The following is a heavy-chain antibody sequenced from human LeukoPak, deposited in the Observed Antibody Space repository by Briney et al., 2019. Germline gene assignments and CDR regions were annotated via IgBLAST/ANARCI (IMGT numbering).Heavy chain of an antibody. CDR2: IIPIFGTA. CDR3: AREGDGYNSGWFDP. J-gene: IGHJ5*02. V-gene: IGHV1-69*05. Sequence: GASVKVSCKTSGYTFTVKFLHWLRQAPGQGLEWMGGIIPIFGTANYAQKFQGRVTITTDESTSTAYMELSSLRSEDTAVYYCAREGDGYNSGWFDPWGQGTLVTVSS. D-gene: IGHD5-24*01. CDR1: GYTFTVKF.